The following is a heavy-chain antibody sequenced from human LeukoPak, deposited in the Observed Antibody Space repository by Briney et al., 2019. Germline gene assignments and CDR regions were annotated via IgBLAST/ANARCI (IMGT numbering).Heavy chain of an antibody. J-gene: IGHJ5*02. CDR2: IYYSGST. Sequence: SETLSLTCTVSGGSISSYYWSWIRQPPGKGLEWIGYIYYSGSTNYNPSLKSRVTISVDTSKNQFSLKLSSVTAADTPGYYCARVIRQWLVRELWFDPWGQGTLVTVSS. V-gene: IGHV4-59*01. CDR1: GGSISSYY. CDR3: ARVIRQWLVRELWFDP. D-gene: IGHD6-19*01.